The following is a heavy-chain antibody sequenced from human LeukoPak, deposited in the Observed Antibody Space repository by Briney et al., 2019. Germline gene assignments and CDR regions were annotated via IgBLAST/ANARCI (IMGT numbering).Heavy chain of an antibody. J-gene: IGHJ4*02. D-gene: IGHD4-17*01. Sequence: GASVKVSCKASGYTFTGYYMHWVRQAPGQGLEWMGWINPNSGGTNYAQKFQGRVTMTTDTSTSTAYMDLRSLRSDDTAVYYCARDSMVTTDYFDYWGQGTLVTVSS. CDR2: INPNSGGT. CDR3: ARDSMVTTDYFDY. CDR1: GYTFTGYY. V-gene: IGHV1-2*02.